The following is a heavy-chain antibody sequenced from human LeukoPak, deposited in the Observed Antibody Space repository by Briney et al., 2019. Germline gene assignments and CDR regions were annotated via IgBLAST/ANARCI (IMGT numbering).Heavy chain of an antibody. Sequence: ASVKVSCKASGYTFTGYYMHWVRQAPGQGLEWMGWINPNSGGTNYAQKFQGRVTMTRDTSISTAYMELSRLRSDDTAVYYCARVPTESYSYYYYGMDVWGQGTTVTVSS. V-gene: IGHV1-2*02. CDR3: ARVPTESYSYYYYGMDV. J-gene: IGHJ6*02. CDR1: GYTFTGYY. CDR2: INPNSGGT. D-gene: IGHD2-15*01.